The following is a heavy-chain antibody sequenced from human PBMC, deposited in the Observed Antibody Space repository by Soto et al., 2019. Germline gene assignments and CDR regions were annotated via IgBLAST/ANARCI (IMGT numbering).Heavy chain of an antibody. J-gene: IGHJ6*03. V-gene: IGHV4-39*01. CDR2: IYYSGST. Sequence: QLQLQESGPGLVKPSETLSLTCTVSGGSISSSSYYWGWIRQPPGKGLEWIGSIYYSGSTYYNPSLKSRVTISVDTSKSQFSRKVSSVTAADTAVYYCARHVGDSGSHTRYYYYYMDVWGKGTTVTVSS. D-gene: IGHD1-26*01. CDR3: ARHVGDSGSHTRYYYYYMDV. CDR1: GGSISSSSYY.